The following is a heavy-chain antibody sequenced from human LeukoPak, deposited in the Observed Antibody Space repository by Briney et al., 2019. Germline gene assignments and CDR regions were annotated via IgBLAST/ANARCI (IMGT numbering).Heavy chain of an antibody. V-gene: IGHV4-59*01. Sequence: SETLSLTCTVSGGSISSYYWSWIRQPPGKGLEWIGYIYYSGSTNYNPSIKSRVTISVDTSKNQFSLRLISVTAADTAVYYCARAQDQDGYNRWGQGTMVTVSS. J-gene: IGHJ3*01. CDR3: ARAQDQDGYNR. CDR2: IYYSGST. D-gene: IGHD5-24*01. CDR1: GGSISSYY.